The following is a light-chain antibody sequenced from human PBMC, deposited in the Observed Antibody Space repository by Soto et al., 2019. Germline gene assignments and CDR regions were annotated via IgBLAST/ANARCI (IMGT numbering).Light chain of an antibody. Sequence: QSALTQPASVSGSPGQSITIPCTGTSSDVGSYNLVSWYQQHPGKVPKIMIYEASKRPSGAPNRFSGSKSGNTASLTISGLQAEDEADYYCCSYAGSSTWVFGTGTKLTVL. CDR3: CSYAGSSTWV. J-gene: IGLJ1*01. CDR2: EAS. CDR1: SSDVGSYNL. V-gene: IGLV2-23*01.